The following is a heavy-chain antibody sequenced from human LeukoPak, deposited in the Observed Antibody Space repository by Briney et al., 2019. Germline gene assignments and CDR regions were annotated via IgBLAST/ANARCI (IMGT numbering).Heavy chain of an antibody. V-gene: IGHV3-53*01. Sequence: GGSLRLSCAASGVTVSSNYIAWVRQAPGKGLEWVSVIYSGGSTYYADSVKGRFTFSRDNSKNTLYLQMTSLRAEDTAVYYCARANTYCSGGSCYSEDYYGMDVWGQGTTVTVSS. CDR3: ARANTYCSGGSCYSEDYYGMDV. D-gene: IGHD2-15*01. CDR2: IYSGGST. CDR1: GVTVSSNY. J-gene: IGHJ6*02.